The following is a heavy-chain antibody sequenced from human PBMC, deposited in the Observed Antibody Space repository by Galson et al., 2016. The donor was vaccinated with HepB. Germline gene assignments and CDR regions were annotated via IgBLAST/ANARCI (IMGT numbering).Heavy chain of an antibody. Sequence: SVKVSCKASGFIFTNFGLTWVRQSPAHGLEWIGWISPYNGHIKYAQQFEGRVTMTTDTSTSMAYMELTSLRSDDTAVYYCAREDDVQVAGIDFWGQGTLVTVSS. CDR1: GFIFTNFG. J-gene: IGHJ4*02. CDR2: ISPYNGHI. V-gene: IGHV1-18*01. D-gene: IGHD6-19*01. CDR3: AREDDVQVAGIDF.